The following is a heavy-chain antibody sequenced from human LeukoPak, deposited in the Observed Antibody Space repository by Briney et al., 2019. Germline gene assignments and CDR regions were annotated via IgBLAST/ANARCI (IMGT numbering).Heavy chain of an antibody. D-gene: IGHD3-22*01. Sequence: ASVKVSCKASGYTFTSYYMHWVRQAPGQGLGWIGIINPSGGSTSYAQKFQGRVTMTRDTSTSTVYMELSSLRSEDTAVYYCARDHVVVIKSRAKGSAFDIWGQGTMVTVSS. J-gene: IGHJ3*02. CDR2: INPSGGST. CDR3: ARDHVVVIKSRAKGSAFDI. CDR1: GYTFTSYY. V-gene: IGHV1-46*03.